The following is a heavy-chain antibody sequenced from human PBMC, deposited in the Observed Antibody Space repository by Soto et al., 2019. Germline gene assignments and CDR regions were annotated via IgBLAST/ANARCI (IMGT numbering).Heavy chain of an antibody. CDR3: ARAYGAGSFDF. CDR1: GYTFRSYD. Sequence: QVQLVQSGAEVKKPGASVKVSCTGSGYTFRSYDIHWVRQATGQGLEWMGWVNPNTGNTGYAQKFQGRVTMTRDMSKSSDYMEVNSLPAEDTAIYYWARAYGAGSFDFWGQGTLVSVSS. CDR2: VNPNTGNT. J-gene: IGHJ5*01. D-gene: IGHD3-10*01. V-gene: IGHV1-8*01.